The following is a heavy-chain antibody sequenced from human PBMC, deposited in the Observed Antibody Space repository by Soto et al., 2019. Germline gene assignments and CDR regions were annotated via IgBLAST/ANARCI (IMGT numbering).Heavy chain of an antibody. CDR3: AREVVVSRGASYFGY. CDR1: GFSFSTYA. Sequence: PGGSLRLSCAASGFSFSTYAMHWVRQAPGKALKCISAISTNGDSKYYPNSVKGRFTVSRDNSKNTLYLQMNSLRAEDTAFYYCAREVVVSRGASYFGYWGPGTLVTVSS. D-gene: IGHD2-2*01. V-gene: IGHV3-64*01. CDR2: ISTNGDSK. J-gene: IGHJ4*02.